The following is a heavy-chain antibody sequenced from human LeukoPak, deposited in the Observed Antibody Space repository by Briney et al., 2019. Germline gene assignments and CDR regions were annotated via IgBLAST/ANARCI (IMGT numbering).Heavy chain of an antibody. CDR3: ARRPSGSGGSYFDY. V-gene: IGHV4-59*08. CDR2: IYYSGST. Sequence: ASETLSLTCTVSGGSISSYYWSWIRQPPGKGLEWIGYIYYSGSTNYNPSLKSRVTISVDTSKNQFSLKLSSVTAADTAVYYCARRPSGSGGSYFDYWGQGTLVTVSS. CDR1: GGSISSYY. J-gene: IGHJ4*02. D-gene: IGHD2-15*01.